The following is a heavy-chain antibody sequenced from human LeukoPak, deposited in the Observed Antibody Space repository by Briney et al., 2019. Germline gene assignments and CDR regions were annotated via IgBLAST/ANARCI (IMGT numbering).Heavy chain of an antibody. CDR1: RFTFSSYV. J-gene: IGHJ4*02. D-gene: IGHD3-10*01. CDR3: AKASRMWFGELGIDY. CDR2: ISGSGGST. V-gene: IGHV3-23*01. Sequence: QSGGSLRLSCAASRFTFSSYVMSWVRQAPGKGLEWVSAISGSGGSTYYADSVKGRFTISRDNSKNTLYLQMNSLRAEDTAVYYCAKASRMWFGELGIDYWGQGTLVTVSS.